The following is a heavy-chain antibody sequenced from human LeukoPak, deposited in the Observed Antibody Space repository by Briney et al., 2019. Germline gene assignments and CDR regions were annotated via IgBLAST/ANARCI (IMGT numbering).Heavy chain of an antibody. CDR3: ARGDLIYCSGGSCYEVFDY. Sequence: GGSLRLSCAASGFTFSSYSMNWVRQAPGKGLEWVSCISSSSSHIYYADSVKGRFTISRDNAKNSLYLQMNSLRAEDTAVYYCARGDLIYCSGGSCYEVFDYWGQGTLVTVSS. CDR2: ISSSSSHI. D-gene: IGHD2-15*01. V-gene: IGHV3-21*01. CDR1: GFTFSSYS. J-gene: IGHJ4*02.